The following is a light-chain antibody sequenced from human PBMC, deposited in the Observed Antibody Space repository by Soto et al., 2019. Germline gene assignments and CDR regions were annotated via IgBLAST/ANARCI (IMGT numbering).Light chain of an antibody. Sequence: EIVMTQSSATLSVSPGERATLSCRASQSVRGNLAWYQQKPGQAPRLLIYGASTRATDIPARFSGSGSETEFTLTISSLQSEDFAIYYCQQYINWPLTFGGGTKVEIK. J-gene: IGKJ4*01. CDR1: QSVRGN. CDR3: QQYINWPLT. CDR2: GAS. V-gene: IGKV3-15*01.